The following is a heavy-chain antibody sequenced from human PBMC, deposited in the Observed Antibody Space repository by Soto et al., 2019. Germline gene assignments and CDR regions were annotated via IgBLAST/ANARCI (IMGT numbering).Heavy chain of an antibody. Sequence: GPSVKGSCKASGYTFTSYDINWVRQATGQGLEWMGWMNPNSGNTGYAQKFQGRVTMTRNTSISTAYMELSSLRSEDTAVYYCASGGGGLSHHYVMAFRGQRPTVIVSS. D-gene: IGHD2-8*02. CDR2: MNPNSGNT. V-gene: IGHV1-8*01. CDR1: GYTFTSYD. CDR3: ASGGGGLSHHYVMAF. J-gene: IGHJ6*02.